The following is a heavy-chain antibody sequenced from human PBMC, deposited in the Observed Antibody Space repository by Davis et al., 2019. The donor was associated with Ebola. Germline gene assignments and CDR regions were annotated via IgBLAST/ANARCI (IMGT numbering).Heavy chain of an antibody. CDR2: TYYKSKWYN. CDR3: ARGWLRGYLDY. D-gene: IGHD3-3*01. V-gene: IGHV6-1*01. Sequence: PSETLSLTCAISGDSVSSAGWNWIRQSPSRGLEWLGRTYYKSKWYNDYAVSVKSRITINPDTSKNQFSLQLNSVTPEDTALYYCARGWLRGYLDYWGQGTLVTVSS. CDR1: GDSVSSAG. J-gene: IGHJ4*02.